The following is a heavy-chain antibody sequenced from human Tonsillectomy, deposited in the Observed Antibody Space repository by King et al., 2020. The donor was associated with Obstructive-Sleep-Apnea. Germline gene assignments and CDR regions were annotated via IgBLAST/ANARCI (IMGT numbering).Heavy chain of an antibody. D-gene: IGHD6-13*01. V-gene: IGHV3-53*04. J-gene: IGHJ3*02. CDR1: GLTVSNND. CDR2: IYSGGAT. Sequence: VQLVESGGGLVQPGGSLRLSCVASGLTVSNNDMSWVRQSPGKGLEGVSVIYSGGATYYADSVKGRLTISRNSSNNTLYLQMNSLRVEDTAVYDCARDHPNTSSSSWYRGDAFDIWGQGTMVTVSS. CDR3: ARDHPNTSSSSWYRGDAFDI.